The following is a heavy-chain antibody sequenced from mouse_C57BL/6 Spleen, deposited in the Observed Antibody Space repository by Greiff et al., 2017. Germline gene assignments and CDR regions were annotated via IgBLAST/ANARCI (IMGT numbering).Heavy chain of an antibody. V-gene: IGHV1-22*01. J-gene: IGHJ1*03. Sequence: EVKLQESGPELVKPGASVTMSCKASGYTFTDYNMHWVKQSHGTSLEWLGYINPNNGGTSYNQKFKGKATLTVNKSSSTAYMELRSLTSEDSAVYYCARGGLRLWYCDVWGTGTTVTVSS. CDR2: INPNNGGT. CDR1: GYTFTDYN. CDR3: ARGGLRLWYCDV. D-gene: IGHD2-4*01.